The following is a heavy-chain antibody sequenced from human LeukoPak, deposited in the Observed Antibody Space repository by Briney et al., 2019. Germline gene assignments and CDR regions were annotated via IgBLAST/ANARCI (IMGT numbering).Heavy chain of an antibody. Sequence: PGGTLRLSCAASGFTFSNAWMNWVRLAPGKGLEWVGRIISKTDGGTTDYAAPVKGRFTISRDDSKNTLYLQMNSLKTEDTAVYYCTTLYHFDPWGQGTLVTVSS. V-gene: IGHV3-15*01. CDR2: IISKTDGGTT. CDR1: GFTFSNAW. D-gene: IGHD2-2*01. J-gene: IGHJ5*02. CDR3: TTLYHFDP.